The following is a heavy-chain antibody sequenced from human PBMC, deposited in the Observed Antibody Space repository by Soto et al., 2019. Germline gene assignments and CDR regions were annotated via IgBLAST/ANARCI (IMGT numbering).Heavy chain of an antibody. CDR3: ARHNYGSGSTYFDY. J-gene: IGHJ4*02. CDR1: GGYINIYNYY. D-gene: IGHD3-10*01. Sequence: KPSETLSLTCRVSGGYINIYNYYGSWIRQPPGKGLEWIGFIHYSGSTNYNPSLKSRVTISVDTSKNQFSLKLNSMTAADTVVYYCARHNYGSGSTYFDYWGQGTLVTVSS. V-gene: IGHV4-61*01. CDR2: IHYSGST.